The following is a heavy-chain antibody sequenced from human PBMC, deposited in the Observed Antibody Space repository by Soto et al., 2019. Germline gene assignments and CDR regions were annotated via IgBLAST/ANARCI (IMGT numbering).Heavy chain of an antibody. CDR1: GGSISSSSYY. CDR2: IYYSGST. CDR3: AREGKGVRGHYGMDV. D-gene: IGHD3-10*01. Sequence: SETLSLTCTVSGGSISSSSYYWGWIRQPPGKGLEWIGSIYYSGSTYYNPSLKSRVTISVDTSKNQFSLKLSSVTAADTAGYYCAREGKGVRGHYGMDVWGQGTTVTVSS. V-gene: IGHV4-39*01. J-gene: IGHJ6*02.